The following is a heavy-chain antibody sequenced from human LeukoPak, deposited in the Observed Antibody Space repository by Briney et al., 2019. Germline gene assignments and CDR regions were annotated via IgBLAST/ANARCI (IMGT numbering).Heavy chain of an antibody. J-gene: IGHJ3*01. CDR1: GGSIYSYY. Sequence: PSETLSLTCTVSGGSIYSYYWSWIRQPPGKGLEWIGYIYYSGSTNYNPSLKSRVTISVDTSKNQFSLKLSSVTAADTAVYYCARALTRDALDLWGQGTMVTVSS. V-gene: IGHV4-59*12. CDR2: IYYSGST. CDR3: ARALTRDALDL.